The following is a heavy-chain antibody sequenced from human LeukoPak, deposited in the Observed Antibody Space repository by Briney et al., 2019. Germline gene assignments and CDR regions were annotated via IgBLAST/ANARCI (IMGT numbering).Heavy chain of an antibody. Sequence: GGSLRLPCPAPGLPFISYWLHWFGQPPGKGWVWVSRINRVGSSTNYAHSVKGRFTISRDKATNTLYLQMYSLRAEGTAVYYCAHFPMGSSGRQVLDYWGQGTLVTVSS. V-gene: IGHV3-74*01. D-gene: IGHD3-22*01. J-gene: IGHJ4*02. CDR2: INRVGSST. CDR1: GLPFISYW. CDR3: AHFPMGSSGRQVLDY.